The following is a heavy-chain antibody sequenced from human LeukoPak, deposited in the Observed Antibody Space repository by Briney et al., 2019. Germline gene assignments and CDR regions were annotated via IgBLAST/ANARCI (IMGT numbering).Heavy chain of an antibody. V-gene: IGHV1-24*01. CDR1: GHSLTDLS. D-gene: IGHD4-11*01. CDR2: FDIEDAET. CDR3: AAEVIEVTMGDY. Sequence: GASVKVSCKVSGHSLTDLSIHWVRQAPGKGLEWMGGFDIEDAETIYGQEFEGRVIMTEDTATETAYMELSSLKYEDTAVYYCAAEVIEVTMGDYWGQGTLVTVSS. J-gene: IGHJ4*02.